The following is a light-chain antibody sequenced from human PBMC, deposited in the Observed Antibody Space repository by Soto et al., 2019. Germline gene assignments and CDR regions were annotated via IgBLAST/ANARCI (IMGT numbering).Light chain of an antibody. CDR3: HQRKSWPRT. CDR1: QYVSSY. CDR2: DAS. J-gene: IGKJ1*01. Sequence: EIVLTQSPATLSLSLGERATLSCRASQYVSSYLLWYQQKPGQAPGLLIYDASNRATGIPARFSGSGSGTDFTLTISSLEPEDFAVYYCHQRKSWPRTFGQGTKVDIK. V-gene: IGKV3-11*01.